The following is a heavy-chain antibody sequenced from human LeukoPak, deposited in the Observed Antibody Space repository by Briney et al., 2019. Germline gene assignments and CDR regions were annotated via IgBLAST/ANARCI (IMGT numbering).Heavy chain of an antibody. CDR2: NSAYNGNT. D-gene: IGHD3-10*02. Sequence: GASVKVSCKASGYTFTSYGISWVRQAPGQGLEWMGWNSAYNGNTNYAQKLQGRVTMTTDTSTSTAYMELRSLRSDDTAVYYCARVPGTTKLVRSPFDYWGQGTLVTVSS. CDR1: GYTFTSYG. J-gene: IGHJ4*02. CDR3: ARVPGTTKLVRSPFDY. V-gene: IGHV1-18*01.